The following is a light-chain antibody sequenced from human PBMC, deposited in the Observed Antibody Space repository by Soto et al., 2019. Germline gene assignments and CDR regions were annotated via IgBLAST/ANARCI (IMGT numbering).Light chain of an antibody. CDR1: QTISTY. V-gene: IGKV1-39*01. J-gene: IGKJ3*01. CDR3: QQRYRTPLT. CDR2: AAS. Sequence: DIQRTQSPSSLSASVGDRVTITCRASQTISTYLNWYQRKTGKDPKLLIHAASSLQSGVPSRFSGIGSGTDFNLTISSLQTEDCATYDCQQRYRTPLTFCPVTKVDIK.